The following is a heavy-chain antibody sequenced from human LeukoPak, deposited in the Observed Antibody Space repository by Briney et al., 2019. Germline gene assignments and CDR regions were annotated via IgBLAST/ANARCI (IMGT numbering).Heavy chain of an antibody. D-gene: IGHD3-22*01. Sequence: GGSLRLSCAASGFTFDDYAMHWVRHAPGKGLEWVSGISWNSGSIGYADSVKGRFTISRDNAKNSLYLQMNSLRAEDTALYYCAKAYDSSGYYHDAFDIWGQGTMVTVSS. J-gene: IGHJ3*02. CDR3: AKAYDSSGYYHDAFDI. CDR1: GFTFDDYA. CDR2: ISWNSGSI. V-gene: IGHV3-9*01.